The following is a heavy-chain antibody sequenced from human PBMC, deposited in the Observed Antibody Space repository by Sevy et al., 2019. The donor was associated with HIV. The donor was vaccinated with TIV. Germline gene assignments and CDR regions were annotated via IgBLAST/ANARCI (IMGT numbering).Heavy chain of an antibody. CDR1: GGSISSSNW. CDR3: AREHLPDYYDSSGYTYFDY. D-gene: IGHD3-22*01. J-gene: IGHJ4*02. Sequence: SETLSLTCAVSGGSISSSNWWSWVRQPPGKGLEWIGEIYHSGSTNYNPAVKSRVTISVDKSKNQFSLKLSSVTAADTAVYYCAREHLPDYYDSSGYTYFDYWGQGTLVTVSS. V-gene: IGHV4-4*02. CDR2: IYHSGST.